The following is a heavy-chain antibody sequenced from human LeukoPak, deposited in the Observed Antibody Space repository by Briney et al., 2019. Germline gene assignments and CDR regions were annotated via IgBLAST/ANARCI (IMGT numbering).Heavy chain of an antibody. CDR1: GFSIASGDY. J-gene: IGHJ4*02. CDR3: ARVGPLAVGTGKRVYSFDY. CDR2: ISHSGDT. D-gene: IGHD1-1*01. Sequence: PSETLSLTCDVSGFSIASGDYWGWIRQSPGRGLEWIGSISHSGDTYYIPSLRSRVTMSLDTSRNQLSLDLRSVSAADTDVYFCARVGPLAVGTGKRVYSFDYWGQGTLVTVSS. V-gene: IGHV4-38-2*01.